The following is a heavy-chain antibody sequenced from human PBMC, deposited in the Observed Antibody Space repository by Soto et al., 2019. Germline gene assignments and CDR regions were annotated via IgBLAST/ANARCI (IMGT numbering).Heavy chain of an antibody. CDR1: GYTFRSYS. CDR2: ISSSSSYI. CDR3: ARDLEWFDP. Sequence: EVQLVESGGGLVKPGGSLRLSCAAYGYTFRSYSMNWVRQAPGKGLEWVSSISSSSSYIYYADSVKGRFTISRDNAKNSLYLQMNSLRAEDTAVYYCARDLEWFDPWGQGTLVTVSS. J-gene: IGHJ5*02. V-gene: IGHV3-21*01.